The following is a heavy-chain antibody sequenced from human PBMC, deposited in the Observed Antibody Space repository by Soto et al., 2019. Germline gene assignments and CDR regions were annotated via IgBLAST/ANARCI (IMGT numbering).Heavy chain of an antibody. Sequence: SETLSLTCTVSGGSISSVGYYWNWIRQHPGKDLEWVGYISYSGITHHNPSLKSRLFISVDTSKNQFSLKLSSVTAADTAVYYCARGLLLWFGELSSGWFDPWGQGTLVTVSS. D-gene: IGHD3-10*01. CDR2: ISYSGIT. V-gene: IGHV4-31*03. CDR3: ARGLLLWFGELSSGWFDP. J-gene: IGHJ5*02. CDR1: GGSISSVGYY.